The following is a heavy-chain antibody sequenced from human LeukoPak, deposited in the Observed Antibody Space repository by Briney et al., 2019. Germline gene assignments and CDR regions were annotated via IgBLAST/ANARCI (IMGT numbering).Heavy chain of an antibody. D-gene: IGHD3-22*01. CDR3: TRVYYYDSSGSCYVGY. V-gene: IGHV3-15*01. J-gene: IGHJ4*02. CDR2: IKSNTDGETA. CDR1: GFTFSNAW. Sequence: GGSLRLSCVASGFTFSNAWMSWVRQAPGKGLEWIGRIKSNTDGETADHAAPVKGRFTISRDDSKNTLYLQMNSLRTEDAAVYYCTRVYYYDSSGSCYVGYWGQGTLVTVSS.